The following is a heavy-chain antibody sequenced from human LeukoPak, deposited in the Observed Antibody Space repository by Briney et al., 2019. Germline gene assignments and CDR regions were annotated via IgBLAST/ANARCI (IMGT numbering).Heavy chain of an antibody. CDR1: GFTFSSYA. CDR3: AKEARVSPEYDYGGWFDP. V-gene: IGHV3-23*01. Sequence: QPGGSLRLSCAASGFTFSSYAMSWDRQAPGKGLEWVSAISGSGGSTYYADSVKGRFTISRDNSKNTLYLQMNSLRAEDTAVYYCAKEARVSPEYDYGGWFDPWGQGTLVTVSS. CDR2: ISGSGGST. D-gene: IGHD4-17*01. J-gene: IGHJ5*02.